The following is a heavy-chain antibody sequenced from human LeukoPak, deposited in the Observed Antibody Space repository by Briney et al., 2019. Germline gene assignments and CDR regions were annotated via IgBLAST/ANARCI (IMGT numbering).Heavy chain of an antibody. CDR1: GFTFDDYG. Sequence: PGGSLRLPCAASGFTFDDYGMSWVRQAPGKGLEWVSGINWNGGSTGYADSVKGRFTISRDNAKNSLYLQMNSLRAEDTALYHCARDSSSGWYRDYWGQGTLVTVSS. V-gene: IGHV3-20*01. CDR2: INWNGGST. J-gene: IGHJ4*02. D-gene: IGHD6-19*01. CDR3: ARDSSSGWYRDY.